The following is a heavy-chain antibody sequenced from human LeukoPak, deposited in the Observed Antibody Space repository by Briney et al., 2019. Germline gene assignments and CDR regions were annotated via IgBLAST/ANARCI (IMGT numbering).Heavy chain of an antibody. CDR3: AREGCSRGVCYKWFDP. J-gene: IGHJ5*02. D-gene: IGHD2-15*01. CDR2: INPNNGDT. Sequence: ASVKVSCKASGYTFTGHYIHWVRQAPGQGLEWMGWINPNNGDTYYVDKYRGRVAMTRDTSIRTTYMELKGLNSDDTAVYYCAREGCSRGVCYKWFDPWGQGTLVTVSS. V-gene: IGHV1-2*02. CDR1: GYTFTGHY.